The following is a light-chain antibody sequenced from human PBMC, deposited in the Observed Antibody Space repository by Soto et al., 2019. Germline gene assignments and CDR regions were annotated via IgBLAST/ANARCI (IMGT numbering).Light chain of an antibody. V-gene: IGLV3-21*02. J-gene: IGLJ3*02. CDR1: NIGSKS. Sequence: SYELTQPPSVSVAPGQTARITCGGNNIGSKSVHWYQQKPGQAPVLVVYDDNDRPSGIPERFSGSNSGNTATLTISRVEAGDEADYYCQVWDSSSDHYMFXGGTKVTVL. CDR3: QVWDSSSDHYM. CDR2: DDN.